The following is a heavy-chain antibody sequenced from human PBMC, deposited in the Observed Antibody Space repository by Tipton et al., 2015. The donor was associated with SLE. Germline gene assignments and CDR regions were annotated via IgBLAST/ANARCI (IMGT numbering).Heavy chain of an antibody. CDR3: ARQSMAARPGFDF. D-gene: IGHD6-6*01. CDR1: GGSISDYY. J-gene: IGHJ4*02. CDR2: IFYSGGT. Sequence: TLSLTCTVSGGSISDYYWTWIRQPPGKGLEWIGYIFYSGGTNYNPSLKSRVTISGDTSKNQFSLRLSSVTAADTAVYYCARQSMAARPGFDFWGQGALVTVSS. V-gene: IGHV4-59*01.